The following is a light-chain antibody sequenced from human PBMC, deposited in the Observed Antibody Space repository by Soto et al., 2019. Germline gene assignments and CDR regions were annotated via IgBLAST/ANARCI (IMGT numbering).Light chain of an antibody. CDR1: QSISAW. CDR3: QQYDNYPWT. Sequence: DIPMTQSPSTLSASVGDRVSITCRASQSISAWLAWYQQRPGKAPKLLLYKASSLQSGVSSRFSGSGSGTEFTLTISSLQPEDSATYCQQYDNYPWTFGQGTKLEIK. V-gene: IGKV1-5*03. J-gene: IGKJ1*01. CDR2: KAS.